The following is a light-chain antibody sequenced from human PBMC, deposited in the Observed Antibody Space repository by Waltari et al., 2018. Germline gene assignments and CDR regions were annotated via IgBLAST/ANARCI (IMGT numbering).Light chain of an antibody. CDR3: QQYYSYPLT. CDR2: AAS. V-gene: IGKV1-8*01. Sequence: AIRITHSPSSLSASTGDRVTITCRASQGISSYLAWYQQKPGKAPKLLIYAASTLQSGVPSRFSGSGSGTDFTLTISCLQSEDFATYYCQQYYSYPLTFGQGTKVEIK. CDR1: QGISSY. J-gene: IGKJ1*01.